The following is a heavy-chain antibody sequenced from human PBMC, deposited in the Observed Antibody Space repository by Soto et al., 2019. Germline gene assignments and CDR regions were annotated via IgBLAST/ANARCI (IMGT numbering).Heavy chain of an antibody. D-gene: IGHD3-9*01. Sequence: QVQLVQSGAEVKKPGASVKVSCKASGYTFTSYDINWVRQAAGQGLEWMGFMNPNTGNTVYAQKFQGRVTMTRDTSITTAYMELSSLRSDDTAVYYCASELRYVDYWGQGTLVTVSS. CDR1: GYTFTSYD. J-gene: IGHJ4*02. CDR2: MNPNTGNT. V-gene: IGHV1-8*01. CDR3: ASELRYVDY.